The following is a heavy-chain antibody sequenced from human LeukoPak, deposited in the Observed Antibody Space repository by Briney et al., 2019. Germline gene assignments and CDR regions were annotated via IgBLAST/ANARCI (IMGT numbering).Heavy chain of an antibody. CDR2: VYRSGST. CDR3: ARENWVFDY. D-gene: IGHD7-27*01. V-gene: IGHV4-38-2*02. CDR1: GYPISSGYH. J-gene: IGHJ4*02. Sequence: SETLSLTCVVSGYPISSGYHWGWIRQPPGEGLEWIGSVYRSGSTYYNPSLKSRVTISVDTSKNQISLKVRSVTAADTAVYYCARENWVFDYWGQGNLVTVSS.